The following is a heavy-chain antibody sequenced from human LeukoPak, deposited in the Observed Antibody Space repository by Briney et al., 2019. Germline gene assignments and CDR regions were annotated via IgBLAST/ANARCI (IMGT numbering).Heavy chain of an antibody. Sequence: PGGSLRLSCAASGFTFSSYAMSWVRQAPGKGLEWVSAISGSGGSTYYADSVKGRFTISRDNSKNTLYLQMNSLRAEDTAVYYCAKRDHSSSWYAEYFQHWGQGTLVTVSS. CDR1: GFTFSSYA. CDR3: AKRDHSSSWYAEYFQH. J-gene: IGHJ1*01. D-gene: IGHD6-13*01. CDR2: ISGSGGST. V-gene: IGHV3-23*01.